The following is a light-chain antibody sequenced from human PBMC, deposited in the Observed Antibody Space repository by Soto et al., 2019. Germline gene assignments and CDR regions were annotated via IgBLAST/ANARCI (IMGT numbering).Light chain of an antibody. CDR2: GAS. J-gene: IGKJ3*01. CDR1: QSVSSSY. CDR3: QQFGSSPLFT. V-gene: IGKV3-20*01. Sequence: EIVLTQSPGTLSLCPGERATLSCRASQSVSSSYLAWYQQKPGQAPRLLIYGASSRATGIPDRFSGSGSGTDFTLTISRLEPEDFAVYYCQQFGSSPLFTFAPGTKSGCQT.